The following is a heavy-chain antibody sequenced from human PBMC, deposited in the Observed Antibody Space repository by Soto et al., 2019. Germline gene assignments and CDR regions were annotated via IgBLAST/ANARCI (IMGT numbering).Heavy chain of an antibody. CDR1: RFRFSGFG. D-gene: IGHD5-12*01. J-gene: IGHJ1*01. CDR3: ARDLGGYVHLWDKSNY. CDR2: ISFDASEK. Sequence: QVQLVESGGGVVQPGASLTLSCAASRFRFSGFGMHWVRQAPGKGLEWVAVISFDASEKFYVDSVKGRFSISRDDSHSKVFLQMNSLRREDTGVYYCARDLGGYVHLWDKSNYWGQGTLVNVS. V-gene: IGHV3-30*04.